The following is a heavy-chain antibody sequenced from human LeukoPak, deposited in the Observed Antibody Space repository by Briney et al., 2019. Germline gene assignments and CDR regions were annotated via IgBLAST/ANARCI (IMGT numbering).Heavy chain of an antibody. J-gene: IGHJ4*02. V-gene: IGHV3-23*01. Sequence: GGSLRLSCAASGFTFSSYAMSWVRQAPGKGLEWVSAISGSGGSTYYADSVKGRSTISRDNSKNTLYLQMNSLRAEDTAVYYCAKGSIAAAAPYYFDYWGQGTLVTVSS. CDR3: AKGSIAAAAPYYFDY. CDR1: GFTFSSYA. D-gene: IGHD6-13*01. CDR2: ISGSGGST.